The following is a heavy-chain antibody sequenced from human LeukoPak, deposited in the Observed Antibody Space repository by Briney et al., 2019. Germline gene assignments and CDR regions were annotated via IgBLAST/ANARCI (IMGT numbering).Heavy chain of an antibody. Sequence: SQTLSLTCTVSGGSISSGSYYWSWIRQPAGKGLEWIGRIYTSGSTNYNPSLKSRVTISVDTSKNQFSLKLSSVTAADTAVYYCARDPSETTVDYWGQGTLVTVSS. V-gene: IGHV4-61*02. CDR3: ARDPSETTVDY. CDR2: IYTSGST. CDR1: GGSISSGSYY. D-gene: IGHD4-17*01. J-gene: IGHJ4*02.